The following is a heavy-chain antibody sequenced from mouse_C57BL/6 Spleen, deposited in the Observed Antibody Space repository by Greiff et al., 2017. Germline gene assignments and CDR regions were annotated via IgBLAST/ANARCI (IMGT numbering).Heavy chain of an antibody. CDR2: INPNNGGT. V-gene: IGHV1-26*01. J-gene: IGHJ3*01. CDR3: ARRNDGYSAWFAY. Sequence: EVQLQQSGPELVKPGASVKISCKASGYTFTDYYMNWVKQSHGKSLEWIGDINPNNGGTSYNQKFKGKATLTVDKSSSTAYMELRSLTPEDSAVYYCARRNDGYSAWFAYWGQGTLVTVSA. CDR1: GYTFTDYY. D-gene: IGHD2-3*01.